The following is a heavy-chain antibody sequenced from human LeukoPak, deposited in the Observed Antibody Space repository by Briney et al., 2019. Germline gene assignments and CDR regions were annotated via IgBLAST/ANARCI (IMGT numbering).Heavy chain of an antibody. CDR2: IKKDGSEK. CDR3: ARDNYYYGSGSYDYYFDH. D-gene: IGHD3-10*01. Sequence: GGSLRLSCAASGFTFSSHWMSWVRQAPGKGLEWVANIKKDGSEKYYVDAVKGRFTISRDNSKNTLYLQMNSLRAEDTAVYYCARDNYYYGSGSYDYYFDHWGQGTLVTVSS. V-gene: IGHV3-7*03. J-gene: IGHJ4*02. CDR1: GFTFSSHW.